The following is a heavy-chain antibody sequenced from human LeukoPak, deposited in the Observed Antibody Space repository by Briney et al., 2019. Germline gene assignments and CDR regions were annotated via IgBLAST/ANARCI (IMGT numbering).Heavy chain of an antibody. J-gene: IGHJ3*01. CDR3: VVVVEPPDSDGFDV. D-gene: IGHD1-14*01. CDR2: INADGSTT. Sequence: GGSLRLSCAASGFTFGNPWVHWVRQAPGKGLVWVSLINADGSTTTYADSVKGRFTISRDNARNTLSLRMNSLTIEDTAVYYCVVVVEPPDSDGFDVWGQGTMITVSS. V-gene: IGHV3-74*01. CDR1: GFTFGNPW.